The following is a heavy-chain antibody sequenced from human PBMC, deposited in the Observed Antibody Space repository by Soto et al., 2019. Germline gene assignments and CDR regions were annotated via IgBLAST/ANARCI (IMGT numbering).Heavy chain of an antibody. CDR1: GGSLSSGGCY. CDR3: ARDLPDYYDSSGYYHYYYYGMDV. D-gene: IGHD3-22*01. J-gene: IGHJ6*02. V-gene: IGHV4-31*03. CDR2: IYYSGST. Sequence: SETLSLTCSFSGGSLSSGGCYWSWIRQHPGKGLEWIGYIYYSGSTYYNPSLKSRVTISVDTSKNQFSLKLSSVTAADTAVYYCARDLPDYYDSSGYYHYYYYGMDVWGQGTTVTSP.